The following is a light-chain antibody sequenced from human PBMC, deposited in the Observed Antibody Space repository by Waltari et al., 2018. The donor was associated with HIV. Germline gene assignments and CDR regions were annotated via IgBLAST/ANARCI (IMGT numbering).Light chain of an antibody. J-gene: IGLJ2*01. CDR3: QTWGTGIVV. Sequence: QLVLTPSPSAFASLRPPVQLTFPLSSRPPPHALPWPPQQPEKGPRFLMKVNSDGSHTKGDGIPDRFSGSSSGAQRYLTISSLQSADEADYYCQTWGTGIVVFGGGTKLTVL. CDR2: VNSDGSH. V-gene: IGLV4-69*01. CDR1: SRPPPHA.